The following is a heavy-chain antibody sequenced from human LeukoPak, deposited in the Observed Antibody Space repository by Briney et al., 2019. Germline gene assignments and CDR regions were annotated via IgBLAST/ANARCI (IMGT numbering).Heavy chain of an antibody. J-gene: IGHJ5*02. Sequence: GGSLRLSCAASGFTFSSYAMSWVRQAPGKGLQWVSAISGSGGSTYYADSVKGRFIISRDNSKNTLYLQMNSLRAEDTAVYYCANRPTVTESRYNWIDPWGQGTLVTVSS. CDR2: ISGSGGST. D-gene: IGHD4-17*01. CDR1: GFTFSSYA. V-gene: IGHV3-23*01. CDR3: ANRPTVTESRYNWIDP.